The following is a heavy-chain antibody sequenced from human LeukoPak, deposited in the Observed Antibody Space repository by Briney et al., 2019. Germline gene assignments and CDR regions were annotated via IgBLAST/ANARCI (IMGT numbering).Heavy chain of an antibody. CDR2: IKQDGGEK. Sequence: PGGSLRLSCAASGFTFSSYWMSWVRQAPGKGLEWVANIKQDGGEKYYVDSVKGRFTISRDNAKNSLYLQMNSPRAEDTAVYYCARVNVLLYWGFDYWGQGTLVTVSS. V-gene: IGHV3-7*01. D-gene: IGHD3-10*02. J-gene: IGHJ4*02. CDR3: ARVNVLLYWGFDY. CDR1: GFTFSSYW.